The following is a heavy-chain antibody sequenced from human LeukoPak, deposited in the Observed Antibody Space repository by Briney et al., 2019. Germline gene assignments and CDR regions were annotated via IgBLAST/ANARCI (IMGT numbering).Heavy chain of an antibody. V-gene: IGHV1-69*05. D-gene: IGHD3-3*01. J-gene: IGHJ4*02. CDR1: GGTFSSYA. CDR2: IIPIFGTA. CDR3: ARDDITIFGVVTPPGFDY. Sequence: ASVKVSCKASGGTFSSYAISWVRQAPGQGLEWMGRIIPIFGTANYAQKFQGRVTITTDESTSTAYMELSSLRSKDTAVYYCARDDITIFGVVTPPGFDYWGQGTLVTVSS.